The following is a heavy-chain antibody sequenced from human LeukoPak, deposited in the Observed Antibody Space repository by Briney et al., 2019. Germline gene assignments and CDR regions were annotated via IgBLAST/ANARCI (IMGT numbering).Heavy chain of an antibody. CDR1: GFSFSNYW. J-gene: IGHJ4*02. CDR3: AKGPNYFDS. Sequence: PGGSLRVSCAASGFSFSNYWMHWVRQAPGKGLVWVTRMNSDGSATYYADSVQGRFTISRDNAKNTLYLQMNSLRAEDTAMYFCAKGPNYFDSWGQGTLVTVSS. V-gene: IGHV3-74*01. CDR2: MNSDGSAT.